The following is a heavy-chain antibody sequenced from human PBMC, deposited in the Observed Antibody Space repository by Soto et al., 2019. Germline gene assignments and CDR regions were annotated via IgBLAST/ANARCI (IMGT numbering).Heavy chain of an antibody. V-gene: IGHV3-21*01. CDR3: AKSNNYDFWSGYYGTKSSYYMDV. J-gene: IGHJ6*03. Sequence: GGSLRLSCAASGFTFSSYSMNWVRQAPGKGLEWVSSISSSSSYIYYADSVKGRFTISRDNAKNSLYLQMNSLRAEDTAVYYCAKSNNYDFWSGYYGTKSSYYMDVWGKGTTVTVSS. CDR2: ISSSSSYI. D-gene: IGHD3-3*01. CDR1: GFTFSSYS.